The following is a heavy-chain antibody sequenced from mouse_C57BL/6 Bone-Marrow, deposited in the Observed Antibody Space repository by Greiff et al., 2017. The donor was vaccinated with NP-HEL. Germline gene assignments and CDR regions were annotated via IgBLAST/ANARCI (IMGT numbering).Heavy chain of an antibody. J-gene: IGHJ2*01. V-gene: IGHV1-81*01. D-gene: IGHD2-3*01. Sequence: LEESGAELARPGASVKLSCKASGYTFTSYGISWVKQRTGQGLEWIGEIYPRSGNTYYNEKFKGKATLTADKSSSTAYMELRSLTSEDSAVYFCASYDGYWGSDYWGQGTTLTVSS. CDR3: ASYDGYWGSDY. CDR1: GYTFTSYG. CDR2: IYPRSGNT.